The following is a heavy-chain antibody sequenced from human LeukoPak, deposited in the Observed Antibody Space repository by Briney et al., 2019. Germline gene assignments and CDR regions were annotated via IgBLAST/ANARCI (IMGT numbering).Heavy chain of an antibody. V-gene: IGHV1-18*01. D-gene: IGHD3-22*01. J-gene: IGHJ4*02. Sequence: GASVKVSCKASGYTFTSYGISWVRQAPGQGLEWMGSISAYNGNTNYAQKLQGRVTMTTDTSTSTAYMELRSLRSDDTAVYYCARASRLYYDSSGYYSYFDYWGQGTLVTVSS. CDR1: GYTFTSYG. CDR3: ARASRLYYDSSGYYSYFDY. CDR2: ISAYNGNT.